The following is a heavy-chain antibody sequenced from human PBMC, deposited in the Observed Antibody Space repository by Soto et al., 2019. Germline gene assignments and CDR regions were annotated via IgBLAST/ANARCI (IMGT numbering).Heavy chain of an antibody. CDR3: ASVQYYDSSGYYYGENWCDP. Sequence: QLQLQESGPGLVKPSETLSLTCTVSGGSISSSSYYWGWIRQPPGKGLEWIGSIYYSGSTYYNPSLKSRVTISVDTSKNQFSLKLSSVTAADTAVYYCASVQYYDSSGYYYGENWCDPWGQGTLVTVSS. V-gene: IGHV4-39*01. D-gene: IGHD3-22*01. CDR1: GGSISSSSYY. CDR2: IYYSGST. J-gene: IGHJ5*02.